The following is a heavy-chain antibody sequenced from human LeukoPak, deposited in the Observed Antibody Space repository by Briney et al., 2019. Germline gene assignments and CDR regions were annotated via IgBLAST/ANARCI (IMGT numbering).Heavy chain of an antibody. CDR3: ARDSLVVAAIDY. CDR2: IYYSGST. D-gene: IGHD2-15*01. J-gene: IGHJ4*02. CDR1: GGSISSSSYY. V-gene: IGHV4-39*07. Sequence: SETLSLTCTVSGGSISSSSYYWGWIRQPPGKGLEWIGSIYYSGSTYYNPSLKSRVTISVDTSKNQFSLKLSSVTAADTAVYYCARDSLVVAAIDYWGQGTLVTVSS.